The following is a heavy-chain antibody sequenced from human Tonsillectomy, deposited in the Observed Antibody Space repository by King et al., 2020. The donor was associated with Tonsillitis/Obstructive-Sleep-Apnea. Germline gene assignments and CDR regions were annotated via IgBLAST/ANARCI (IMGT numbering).Heavy chain of an antibody. CDR1: GGSFSGYY. CDR2: SSHTGST. D-gene: IGHD3-16*01. V-gene: IGHV4-34*01. Sequence: LQLQESGPGLVKPSETLSLTCGVYGGSFSGYYWSWIRQPPGKGLEWIGESSHTGSTNYNPSLKSRVTISVDTSKKQLSLKLSSVTAADTAVYYCARDNGGGSAFDIWGQGTMVTVSS. J-gene: IGHJ3*02. CDR3: ARDNGGGSAFDI.